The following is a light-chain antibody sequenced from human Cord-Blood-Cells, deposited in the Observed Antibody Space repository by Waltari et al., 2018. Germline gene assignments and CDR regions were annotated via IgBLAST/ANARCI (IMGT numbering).Light chain of an antibody. CDR2: AAS. Sequence: DIQMTQSPSSLSASVGDRVTITCRASQSISSYLNWYQQKPGKATKLLIYAASSLQSGVPSRFSGSGSGTDFTLTISSLQPDDFATYYCQQSYSTLYTFGQGTKLEIK. CDR3: QQSYSTLYT. CDR1: QSISSY. J-gene: IGKJ2*01. V-gene: IGKV1-39*01.